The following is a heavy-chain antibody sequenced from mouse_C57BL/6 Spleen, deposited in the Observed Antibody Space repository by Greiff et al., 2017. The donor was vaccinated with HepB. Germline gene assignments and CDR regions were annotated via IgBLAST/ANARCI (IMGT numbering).Heavy chain of an antibody. D-gene: IGHD2-5*01. CDR1: GYTFTSYW. CDR2: IDPSDSYT. CDR3: ARWGTIVTRFDY. Sequence: VQLQQSGAELVKPGASVKLSCKASGYTFTSYWMQWVKPRPGQGLEWIGEIDPSDSYTNYNQKFKGKATLTVDTSSSTAYMQLSSLTSEDSAVYYWARWGTIVTRFDYWGQGTTLTVSS. J-gene: IGHJ2*01. V-gene: IGHV1-50*01.